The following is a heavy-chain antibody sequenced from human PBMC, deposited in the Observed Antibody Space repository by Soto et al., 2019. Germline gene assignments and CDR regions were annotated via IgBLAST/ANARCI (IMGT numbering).Heavy chain of an antibody. CDR3: ARDPGDYYYGMDV. Sequence: EVPLVESGGGLVQPGGSLRLSCAASGFTFSSYWMSWVRQAPGKGLEWVANIKQDGSEKYYVDSVKGRFTISRDNAKNSLYLQTNSLRAEDTAVYYCARDPGDYYYGMDVWGQGTTVTVSS. J-gene: IGHJ6*02. CDR1: GFTFSSYW. CDR2: IKQDGSEK. V-gene: IGHV3-7*01.